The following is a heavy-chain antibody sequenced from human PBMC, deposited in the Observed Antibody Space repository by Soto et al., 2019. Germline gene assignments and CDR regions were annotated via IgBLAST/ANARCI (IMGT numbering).Heavy chain of an antibody. Sequence: EVQLLESGGGLVQPGGSLRLSCAASGFTFSSYAMSWVRQAPGKGLEWVSALSGSGGSTYYADSVKGRFTISRDNSKNTLYLQMNSLRAEDTAVYYCAKGGDDYYYYGMDVWGQGTTVTVSS. CDR1: GFTFSSYA. D-gene: IGHD3-10*01. CDR3: AKGGDDYYYYGMDV. CDR2: LSGSGGST. V-gene: IGHV3-23*01. J-gene: IGHJ6*02.